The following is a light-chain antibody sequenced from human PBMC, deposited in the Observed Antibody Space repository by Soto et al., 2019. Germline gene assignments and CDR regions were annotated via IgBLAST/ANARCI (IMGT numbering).Light chain of an antibody. J-gene: IGLJ1*01. Sequence: QSVLTQPASVSGSPGQSITISCTGTSSDVGGYNYVSWHQQHPGKAPKLTIYDVSSRPSGVSNRFSASKSGNTASLTISGLQAEYEADYYCTSYTSSGTYVFGPGTKVTVL. CDR3: TSYTSSGTYV. CDR1: SSDVGGYNY. V-gene: IGLV2-14*01. CDR2: DVS.